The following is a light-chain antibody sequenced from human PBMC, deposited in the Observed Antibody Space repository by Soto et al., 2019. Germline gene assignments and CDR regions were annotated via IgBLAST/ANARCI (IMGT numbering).Light chain of an antibody. J-gene: IGKJ1*01. CDR2: WAS. CDR1: QDLLYSSNNKNH. CDR3: QQYYNTPVT. V-gene: IGKV4-1*01. Sequence: DIVMTQSPDSLAVSLGERATINCRSSQDLLYSSNNKNHLAWYQQKPGQPPKLLIYWASTRESGVPDRFSGSGSGTDFTLTISGLQAEDVATYYCQQYYNTPVTFGLGTKVEIK.